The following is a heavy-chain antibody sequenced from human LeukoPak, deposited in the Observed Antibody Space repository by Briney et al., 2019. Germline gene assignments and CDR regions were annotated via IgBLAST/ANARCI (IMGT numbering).Heavy chain of an antibody. V-gene: IGHV4-61*02. Sequence: NPSETLSLTCTVSGDSISSATNYWTWIRQAAGKGLEWIGRIYTSGRTYYNSYNPSFKSRVTISVDTSKNHFSLKLTSVTAADTAVYYCARGTTAKAGDAFDVWGQGTMVTVSS. J-gene: IGHJ3*01. CDR3: ARGTTAKAGDAFDV. D-gene: IGHD2/OR15-2a*01. CDR1: GDSISSATNY. CDR2: IYTSGRT.